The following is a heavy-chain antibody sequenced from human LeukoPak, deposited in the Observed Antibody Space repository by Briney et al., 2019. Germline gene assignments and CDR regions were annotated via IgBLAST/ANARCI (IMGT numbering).Heavy chain of an antibody. D-gene: IGHD3-22*01. CDR3: ARGKDYYDSSGNFDY. Sequence: PSETLSLTCTVSGGSISSYYWSWIQQPPGKGLEWIGYIYYSGSTNYNPSLKSRVTISVDTSKNQFSLKLSSVTAADTAVYYCARGKDYYDSSGNFDYWGQGTLVTVSS. V-gene: IGHV4-59*01. CDR2: IYYSGST. CDR1: GGSISSYY. J-gene: IGHJ4*02.